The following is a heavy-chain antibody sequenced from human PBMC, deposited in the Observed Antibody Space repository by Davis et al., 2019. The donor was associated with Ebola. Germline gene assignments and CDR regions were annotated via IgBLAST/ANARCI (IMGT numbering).Heavy chain of an antibody. CDR1: GFTFSTYT. CDR3: ARDVGYYDILTGSSRMDV. CDR2: ISGTLRSDDKT. J-gene: IGHJ6*02. D-gene: IGHD3-9*01. Sequence: PGGSLRLSCAASGFTFSTYTMGWVRQAPGKGLEWVSDISGTLRSDDKTYYADSVKGRFTISRDNSKNTLYLQMNSLRAEDTAVNYCARDVGYYDILTGSSRMDVWGQGTTVTVS. V-gene: IGHV3-23*01.